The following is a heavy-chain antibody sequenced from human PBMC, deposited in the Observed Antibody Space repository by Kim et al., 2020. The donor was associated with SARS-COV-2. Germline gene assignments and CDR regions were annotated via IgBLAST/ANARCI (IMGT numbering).Heavy chain of an antibody. CDR2: INHSGST. Sequence: SETLSLTCAVYGGSFSGYYWSWIRQPPGKGLEWIGEINHSGSTNYNPSLKSRVTISVDTSKNQFSLKLSSVTAADTAVYYCARGRLLWFGTSLGRGRIYFDYWGQGTLVTVSS. V-gene: IGHV4-34*01. CDR3: ARGRLLWFGTSLGRGRIYFDY. J-gene: IGHJ4*02. CDR1: GGSFSGYY. D-gene: IGHD3-10*01.